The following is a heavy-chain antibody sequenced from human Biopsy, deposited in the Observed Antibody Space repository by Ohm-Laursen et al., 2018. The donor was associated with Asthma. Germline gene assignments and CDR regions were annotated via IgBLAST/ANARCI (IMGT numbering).Heavy chain of an antibody. D-gene: IGHD2-15*01. Sequence: SDTLSLTCTVSGVSISSDYWSWIRQPPGKGLEWIGHIYYSGSTYSNPSLKSRVTISVDTSKKQISLRLSSVIAADTAVYYCAGFCSGGNCPDHWGQGTLATVSS. V-gene: IGHV4-59*07. CDR2: IYYSGST. CDR1: GVSISSDY. CDR3: AGFCSGGNCPDH. J-gene: IGHJ4*02.